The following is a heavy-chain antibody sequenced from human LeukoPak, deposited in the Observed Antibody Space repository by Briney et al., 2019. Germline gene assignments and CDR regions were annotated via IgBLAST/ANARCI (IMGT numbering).Heavy chain of an antibody. V-gene: IGHV3-21*01. CDR1: GFTFSSYS. CDR2: ISSSSSYI. Sequence: PGGSLRLSCAASGFTFSSYSMNWVRQAPGKGLEWVSSISSSSSYIYYADSVKGRFTISRDNAKNSLYLQMNSLRAEDTAVYYCARHGGHSSSSGVDYWGQGTLVTVSS. CDR3: ARHGGHSSSSGVDY. D-gene: IGHD6-6*01. J-gene: IGHJ4*02.